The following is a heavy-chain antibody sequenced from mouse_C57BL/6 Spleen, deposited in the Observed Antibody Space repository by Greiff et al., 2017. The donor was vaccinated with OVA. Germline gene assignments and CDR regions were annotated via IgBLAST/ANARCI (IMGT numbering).Heavy chain of an antibody. CDR3: ARKSNYEGFAY. CDR1: GYTFTSYW. CDR2: IDPSDSET. V-gene: IGHV1-52*01. Sequence: QVQLQQSGAELVRPGSSVKLSCKASGYTFTSYWMHWVKQRPIQGLEWIGNIDPSDSETHYNQKFKDKATLTVDKSSSTAYMQLSSLTSEDSAVYYCARKSNYEGFAYWGQGTLVTVSA. J-gene: IGHJ3*01. D-gene: IGHD2-5*01.